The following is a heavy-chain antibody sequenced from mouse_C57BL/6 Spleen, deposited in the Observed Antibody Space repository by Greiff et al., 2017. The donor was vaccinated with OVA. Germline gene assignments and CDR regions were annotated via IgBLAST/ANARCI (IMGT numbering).Heavy chain of an antibody. CDR1: GFTFSSYG. J-gene: IGHJ4*01. CDR2: ISSGGSYT. Sequence: EVQGVESGGDLVKPGGSLKLSCAASGFTFSSYGMSWVRQTPDKRLEWVATISSGGSYTYYPDSVKGRFTISRDNAKNTLYLQMSSLKSEDTAMYYCARRQKGYAMDYWGQGTSVTVSS. CDR3: ARRQKGYAMDY. V-gene: IGHV5-6*01.